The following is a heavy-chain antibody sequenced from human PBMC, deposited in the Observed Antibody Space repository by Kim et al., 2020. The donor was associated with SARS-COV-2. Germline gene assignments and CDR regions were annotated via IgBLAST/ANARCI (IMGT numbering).Heavy chain of an antibody. V-gene: IGHV3-53*01. J-gene: IGHJ4*02. CDR2: IYSGGST. Sequence: GGSLRLSCAASGFTVSSNYMSWVRQAPGKGLEWVSVIYSGGSTYYADSVKGRFTISRDNSKNTLYLQMNSLRAEDTAVYYCARGSSSTMDFDYWGQGTLVTVSS. D-gene: IGHD6-6*01. CDR3: ARGSSSTMDFDY. CDR1: GFTVSSNY.